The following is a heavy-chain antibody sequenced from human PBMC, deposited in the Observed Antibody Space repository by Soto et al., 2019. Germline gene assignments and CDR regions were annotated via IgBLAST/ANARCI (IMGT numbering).Heavy chain of an antibody. D-gene: IGHD1-26*01. V-gene: IGHV5-51*01. J-gene: IGHJ4*02. CDR3: AAGGTYYGKY. Sequence: PGESLKISCNGSGYNFTSYWIVWMRQMPGKGLEWMGVLYPGDSGTRYSPSFQGHVTMSADKSINTAYLQWSSLKASDTAIYYCAAGGTYYGKYWGQGTLVTVSS. CDR1: GYNFTSYW. CDR2: LYPGDSGT.